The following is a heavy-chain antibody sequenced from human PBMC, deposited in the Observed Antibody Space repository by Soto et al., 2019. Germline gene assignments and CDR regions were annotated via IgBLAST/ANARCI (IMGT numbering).Heavy chain of an antibody. V-gene: IGHV1-8*01. CDR1: GYTFTSYD. CDR3: ARGTYYDFWSGYFDYYYMDV. J-gene: IGHJ6*03. CDR2: RNPNSGNT. Sequence: QVQLVQSGAEVKKPGATVKVSCKASGYTFTSYDINWVRQATGQGLEWMGWRNPNSGNTGYAQKFQGRVTMTRNTSISTAYMALSSLRSEDTAVYYCARGTYYDFWSGYFDYYYMDVWGKGTTVTVSS. D-gene: IGHD3-3*01.